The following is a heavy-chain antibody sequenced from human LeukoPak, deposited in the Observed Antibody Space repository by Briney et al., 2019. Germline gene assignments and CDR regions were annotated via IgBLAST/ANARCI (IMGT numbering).Heavy chain of an antibody. Sequence: ASVKVSCKASGYTFTSYGISWVRQAPGQGLEWMGWISAYNGNTNYAQKFQGRVTITADESTSTAYMELSSLRSEDTAVYYCARNNYYGWFSDYGMDVWGQGTTVTVSS. CDR2: ISAYNGNT. D-gene: IGHD3-10*01. V-gene: IGHV1-18*01. J-gene: IGHJ6*02. CDR1: GYTFTSYG. CDR3: ARNNYYGWFSDYGMDV.